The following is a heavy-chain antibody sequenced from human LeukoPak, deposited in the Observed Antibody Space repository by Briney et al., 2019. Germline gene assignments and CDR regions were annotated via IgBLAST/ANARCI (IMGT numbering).Heavy chain of an antibody. CDR1: GFSFSTYS. CDR3: ARSPYCSSTSCYHFDY. J-gene: IGHJ4*02. Sequence: PGGSLRLSCAASGFSFSTYSMNWVRQAPGKGLEWISSMSSSNSYIYYAESVKGRFTISRDNAKNSLYLQMNSLRAEDTAVYYCARSPYCSSTSCYHFDYWGQGTLVTVSS. V-gene: IGHV3-21*01. D-gene: IGHD2-2*01. CDR2: MSSSNSYI.